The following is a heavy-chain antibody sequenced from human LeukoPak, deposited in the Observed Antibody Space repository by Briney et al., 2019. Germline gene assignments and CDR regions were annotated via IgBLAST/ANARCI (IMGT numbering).Heavy chain of an antibody. D-gene: IGHD3-10*01. Sequence: GSLRLSCAASGFTFSSYAMSWVRQAPGKGLEWIGEINHSGSTNYNPSLKSRVTISVDTSKNQFSLKLSSVTAADTAVYYCARGGDWFDPWGQGTLVTVSS. CDR2: INHSGST. CDR1: GFTFSSYA. J-gene: IGHJ5*02. V-gene: IGHV4-34*01. CDR3: ARGGDWFDP.